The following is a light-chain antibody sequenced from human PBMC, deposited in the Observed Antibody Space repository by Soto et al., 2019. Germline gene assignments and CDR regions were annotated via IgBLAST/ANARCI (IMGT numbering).Light chain of an antibody. CDR2: GAS. CDR3: QQYGRSSWT. V-gene: IGKV3-20*01. CDR1: QSVSINY. Sequence: EIVLTQSPGTLSLSPGERVTLSCRASQSVSINYLAWYQQKPGQAPRPLIYGASIRATGIPDRFSGSGSGTDFTLTISRLEPEDFAVYYCQQYGRSSWTFGQGTKVEIK. J-gene: IGKJ1*01.